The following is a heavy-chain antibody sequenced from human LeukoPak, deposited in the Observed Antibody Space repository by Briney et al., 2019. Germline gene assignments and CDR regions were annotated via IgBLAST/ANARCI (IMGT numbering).Heavy chain of an antibody. CDR3: ARHLRLAVAGYYYYYMDV. D-gene: IGHD6-19*01. CDR2: IYHSGST. CDR1: GYSISSGYY. J-gene: IGHJ6*03. V-gene: IGHV4-38-2*02. Sequence: SETLSLTCTVSGYSISSGYYWGWIRQPPGKGLEWIGSIYHSGSTYYNPSLKSRVTISVDTSKNQFSLKLSSVTAADTAVYYCARHLRLAVAGYYYYYMDVWGKGTTVTVSS.